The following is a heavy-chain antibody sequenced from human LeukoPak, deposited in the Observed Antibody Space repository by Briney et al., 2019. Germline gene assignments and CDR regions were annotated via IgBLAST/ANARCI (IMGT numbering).Heavy chain of an antibody. CDR2: IEISGAVT. V-gene: IGHV3-23*01. CDR1: GFTFSNHG. D-gene: IGHD1-26*01. Sequence: PGGSLRLSCAASGFTFSNHGMTWVRQAPGKGLEWVSAIEISGAVTYYADSVKGRFTISRDNSKNTLYLQMNSLRAEDTAVYYCARDFSGRGDAFDIWGQGTMVTVSS. J-gene: IGHJ3*02. CDR3: ARDFSGRGDAFDI.